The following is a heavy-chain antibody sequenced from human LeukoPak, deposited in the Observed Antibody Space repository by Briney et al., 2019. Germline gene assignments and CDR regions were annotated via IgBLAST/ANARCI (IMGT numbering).Heavy chain of an antibody. J-gene: IGHJ3*02. D-gene: IGHD3-16*01. CDR1: GGSFSGYY. CDR2: INHSGST. CDR3: ARHHAYDYVWGSYPRGAFDI. V-gene: IGHV4-34*01. Sequence: SETLPLTCAVYGGSFSGYYWSWIRQPPGKGLEWLGEINHSGSTNYNPSLKSRVTISVDTSKNQFSLKLSSVTAADTAVYYCARHHAYDYVWGSYPRGAFDIWGQGTMVTVSS.